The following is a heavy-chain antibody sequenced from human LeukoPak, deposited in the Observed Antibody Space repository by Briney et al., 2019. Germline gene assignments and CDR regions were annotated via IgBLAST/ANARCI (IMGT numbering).Heavy chain of an antibody. D-gene: IGHD2-15*01. Sequence: SVKVSCKASGGTFSSYTISWVRQAPGQGLEWMGRIIPILGIANYAQKFQGRVTITADKSTSTAHMELSSLRSEDTAVYYCAGIGGYEYYYMDVWGKGTTVTVSS. J-gene: IGHJ6*03. CDR1: GGTFSSYT. V-gene: IGHV1-69*02. CDR2: IIPILGIA. CDR3: AGIGGYEYYYMDV.